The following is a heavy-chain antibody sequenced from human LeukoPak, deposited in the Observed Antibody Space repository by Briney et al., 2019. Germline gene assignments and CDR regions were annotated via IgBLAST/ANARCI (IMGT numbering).Heavy chain of an antibody. V-gene: IGHV5-51*07. J-gene: IGHJ5*02. CDR1: GYRFISYW. CDR2: IYPGDSDT. Sequence: GESLKISCKGSGYRFISYWIGWVHQMPGKGLEWMGIIYPGDSDTRYSPSFQGQVTISADKSISTAYLQWGSLKASDTAMYYCAREGLAAAGYPNWFDPWGQGTLVTVSS. CDR3: AREGLAAAGYPNWFDP. D-gene: IGHD6-13*01.